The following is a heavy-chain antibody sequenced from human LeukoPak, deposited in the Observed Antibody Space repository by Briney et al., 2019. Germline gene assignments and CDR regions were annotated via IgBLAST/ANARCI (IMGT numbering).Heavy chain of an antibody. J-gene: IGHJ4*02. CDR3: ARYYGSGSYIDY. Sequence: SETLSLTCTVSGYSISSGYYWGWIRQPPGKGLEWIGSIYHSGSTYYNPSLKSRVTISVDTSKNQFSLKLSSVTAADTAVYYCARYYGSGSYIDYWGQGTLVTVSS. D-gene: IGHD3-10*01. V-gene: IGHV4-38-2*02. CDR2: IYHSGST. CDR1: GYSISSGYY.